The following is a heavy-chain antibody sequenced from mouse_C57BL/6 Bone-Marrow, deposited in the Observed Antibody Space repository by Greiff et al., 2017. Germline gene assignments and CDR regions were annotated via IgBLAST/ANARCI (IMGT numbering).Heavy chain of an antibody. CDR2: IRSKSNNYAT. D-gene: IGHD1-1*01. CDR1: GFSFNTYA. V-gene: IGHV10-1*01. Sequence: EVKLVESGGGLVQPKGSLKLSCAASGFSFNTYAMNWVRQAPGKGLEWVARIRSKSNNYATYYADSVKDRFTISRDDSESMLYLQMNNLKTEDTAMYYCVRRPDYGSSTDWYFDVWGTGTTVTVSS. CDR3: VRRPDYGSSTDWYFDV. J-gene: IGHJ1*03.